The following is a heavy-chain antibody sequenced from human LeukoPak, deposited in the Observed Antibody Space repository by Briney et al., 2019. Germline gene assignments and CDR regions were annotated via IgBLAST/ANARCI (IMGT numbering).Heavy chain of an antibody. CDR2: IGAAGEM. J-gene: IGHJ4*02. V-gene: IGHV3-13*04. CDR3: VGRLRGWSSGFDY. Sequence: GGSLRLSCAASGFTFSSYDMHWVRQATGKGLEWVSTIGAAGEMFYPGSVKGRFTISRDDAKNSIYLQVNSLRAGDTAVYYCVGRLRGWSSGFDYWGQGILVTVSS. D-gene: IGHD6-19*01. CDR1: GFTFSSYD.